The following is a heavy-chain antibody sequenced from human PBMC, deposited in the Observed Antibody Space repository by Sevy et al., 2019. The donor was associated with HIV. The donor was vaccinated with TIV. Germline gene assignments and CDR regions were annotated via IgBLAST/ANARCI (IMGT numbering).Heavy chain of an antibody. CDR2: ISSSGSTI. V-gene: IGHV3-11*01. Sequence: GGSLRLSCAAXXFTFSDYYMSWIRQAPGKGLEWVSYISSSGSTIYYADSVKGRFTISRDNAKNSLYLQMNSLRAEDXAVYXCXXPLXMVYGAAFDIXGQGTMVTVSS. J-gene: IGHJ3*02. D-gene: IGHD2-8*01. CDR1: XFTFSDYY. CDR3: XXPLXMVYGAAFDI.